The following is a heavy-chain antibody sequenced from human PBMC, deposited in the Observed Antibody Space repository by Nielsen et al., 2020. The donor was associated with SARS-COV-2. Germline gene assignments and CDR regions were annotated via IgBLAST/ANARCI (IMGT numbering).Heavy chain of an antibody. V-gene: IGHV3-11*01. CDR3: AKDIRSRYNSGWYCFDY. CDR2: ISGRGDII. J-gene: IGHJ4*02. CDR1: GFTFSDYY. Sequence: GEPLKISCVASGFTFSDYYMTWIRQAPGKGLEWVSYISGRGDIIFYTDSVEGRFTISRDNSKNTLHLQMNSLRADDTAVYYCAKDIRSRYNSGWYCFDYWGRGTLV. D-gene: IGHD6-19*01.